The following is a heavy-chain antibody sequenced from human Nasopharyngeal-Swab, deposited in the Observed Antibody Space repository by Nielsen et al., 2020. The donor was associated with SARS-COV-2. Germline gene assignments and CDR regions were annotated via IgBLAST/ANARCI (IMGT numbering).Heavy chain of an antibody. V-gene: IGHV3-23*01. J-gene: IGHJ4*02. CDR2: ISGSGGST. Sequence: GESLKISCAASGFTFSDYYMSWIRQPPGKGLEWVSAISGSGGSTYYADSVKGRFTISRDNSKNTLYLQMNSLRAEDTAVYYCAKRDWTGWGQGTLVTVSS. CDR3: AKRDWTG. D-gene: IGHD3/OR15-3a*01. CDR1: GFTFSDYY.